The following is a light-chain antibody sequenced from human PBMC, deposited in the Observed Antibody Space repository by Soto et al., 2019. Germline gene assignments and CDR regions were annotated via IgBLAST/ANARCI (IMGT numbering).Light chain of an antibody. CDR2: SNN. CDR1: RSNIGSNT. J-gene: IGLJ3*02. CDR3: AAWDDSLHWV. V-gene: IGLV1-44*01. Sequence: QSVLTQPPSASGTPGQRVTISCSGSRSNIGSNTVNWYQQLPGTAPKLLIYSNNQRPSGVPDRFSGSKSGPSASLAISGLQSEDEADYYCAAWDDSLHWVFCGGTKVTVL.